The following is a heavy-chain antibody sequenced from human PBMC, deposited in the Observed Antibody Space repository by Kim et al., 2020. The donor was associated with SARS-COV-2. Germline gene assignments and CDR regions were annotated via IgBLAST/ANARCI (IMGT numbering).Heavy chain of an antibody. CDR2: IGTAGDT. CDR1: GFTFSSYD. J-gene: IGHJ4*02. CDR3: ARANYDSSGYYPHFDY. Sequence: GGSLRLSCAASGFTFSSYDMHWVRQATGKGLEWVSVIGTAGDTYYPGSVKGRFTISRENAKNSLYLQMNSLRAGDTAVYYCARANYDSSGYYPHFDYWGQGTLVTVSS. V-gene: IGHV3-13*01. D-gene: IGHD3-22*01.